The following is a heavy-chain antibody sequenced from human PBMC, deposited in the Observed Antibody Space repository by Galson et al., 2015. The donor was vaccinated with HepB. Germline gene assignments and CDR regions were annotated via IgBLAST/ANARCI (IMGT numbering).Heavy chain of an antibody. J-gene: IGHJ5*02. CDR3: ASPGRQIAAADL. CDR1: GGTFSRYT. CDR2: IIPILGIA. Sequence: SVKVSCKASGGTFSRYTISWVRQAPGQGLEWMGRIIPILGIANYAQKFQGRVTITADKSTSTAYMELSSLRSEDTAVYYCASPGRQIAAADLWGQGTLVTVSS. D-gene: IGHD6-13*01. V-gene: IGHV1-69*02.